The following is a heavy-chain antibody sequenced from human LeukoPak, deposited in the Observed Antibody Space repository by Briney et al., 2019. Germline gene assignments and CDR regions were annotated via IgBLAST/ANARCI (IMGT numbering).Heavy chain of an antibody. CDR2: IYYSGST. D-gene: IGHD3-10*01. CDR1: GGSISSYY. Sequence: SETLSLTCTVSGGSISSYYWSWIRQPPGKGLEWIGYIYYSGSTNYNPSLKSRVTISVDTSKNQFSLKLSSVAAADTAAYYCARLDYYGSGSYYQFDPWGQGTLVTVSS. J-gene: IGHJ5*02. CDR3: ARLDYYGSGSYYQFDP. V-gene: IGHV4-59*08.